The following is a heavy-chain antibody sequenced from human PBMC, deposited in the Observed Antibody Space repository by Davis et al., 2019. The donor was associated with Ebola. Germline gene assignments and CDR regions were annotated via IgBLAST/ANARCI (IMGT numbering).Heavy chain of an antibody. D-gene: IGHD5-24*01. Sequence: PGGSLRLSCAASGFTFSSYGMHWVRQAPGKGLEWVAVISYDGSNKYYADSVKGRFTISRDNSKNTLYLQMNSLRAEDTAVYYCAKDPRWLQQPYWGQGTLVTVSS. CDR3: AKDPRWLQQPY. CDR2: ISYDGSNK. J-gene: IGHJ4*02. CDR1: GFTFSSYG. V-gene: IGHV3-30*18.